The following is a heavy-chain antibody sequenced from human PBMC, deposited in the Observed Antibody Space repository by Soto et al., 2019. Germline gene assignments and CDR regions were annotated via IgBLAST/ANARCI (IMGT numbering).Heavy chain of an antibody. V-gene: IGHV4-59*12. J-gene: IGHJ6*03. CDR1: GGSISSYY. CDR2: IYYSGST. D-gene: IGHD2-8*02. CDR3: AREVQGTDYYYYMDV. Sequence: QVQLQESGPGLVKPSETLSLTCTVSGGSISSYYWGWIRQPPGKGLEWIGYIYYSGSTNYNPSLKSRVTISVDTSKNQFSLKLSSVTAADTAVYYCAREVQGTDYYYYMDVWGKGTTVTVSS.